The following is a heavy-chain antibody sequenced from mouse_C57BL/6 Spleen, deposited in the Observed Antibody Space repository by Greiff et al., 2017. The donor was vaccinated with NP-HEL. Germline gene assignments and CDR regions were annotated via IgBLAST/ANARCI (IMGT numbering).Heavy chain of an antibody. J-gene: IGHJ3*01. Sequence: VQLQQSGPGLVKPSQSLSLTCSVTGYSITSGYYWNWIRQVPGNKLEWMGYISYDGSNNYNPSLKNRISITRDTSKNQFFLKLNSVTTEDTATYYCARGPYGSSSWFAYWGQGTLVTVSA. CDR1: GYSITSGYY. D-gene: IGHD1-1*01. CDR2: ISYDGSN. V-gene: IGHV3-6*01. CDR3: ARGPYGSSSWFAY.